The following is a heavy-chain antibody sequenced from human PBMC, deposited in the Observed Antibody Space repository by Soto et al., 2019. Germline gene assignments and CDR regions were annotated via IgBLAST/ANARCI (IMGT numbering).Heavy chain of an antibody. Sequence: PGGSLRLSCAASGFTFSSYAMHWVRQAPGKGLEWVAVISYDGSNKYYADSVKGRFTISRDNSKNTLYLQMNSLRAEDTAVYYCARDQVGIDYWGQGTLVTVSS. CDR1: GFTFSSYA. V-gene: IGHV3-30-3*01. J-gene: IGHJ4*02. CDR3: ARDQVGIDY. D-gene: IGHD1-26*01. CDR2: ISYDGSNK.